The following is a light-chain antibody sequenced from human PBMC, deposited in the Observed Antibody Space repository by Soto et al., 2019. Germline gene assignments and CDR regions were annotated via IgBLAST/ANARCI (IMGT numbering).Light chain of an antibody. Sequence: DIVMTQSPDSLAVSLGERATINCKSSQSVLYSSNNKNYLAWYQQKPGQPPKLLIYWASTRESGVPDRFSGSGSGTGFTLTISSLQAEDVVVYYCQQYFSTPLTFGGGTKVEIK. CDR2: WAS. V-gene: IGKV4-1*01. CDR3: QQYFSTPLT. CDR1: QSVLYSSNNKNY. J-gene: IGKJ4*01.